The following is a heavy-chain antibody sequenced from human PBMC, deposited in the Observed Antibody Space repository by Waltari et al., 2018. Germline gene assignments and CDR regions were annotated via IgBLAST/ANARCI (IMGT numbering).Heavy chain of an antibody. J-gene: IGHJ6*03. Sequence: QVQLQESGPGLVKPSETLSLTCTVSGGSISSHYWSWIRQPPGKGLEWIGYIYYSGSTNYNPSLKSRVTISVDTSKNQFSLKLSSVTAADTAVYYCARQNYDFWSGYPSYYYYYMDVWGKGTTVTVSS. CDR2: IYYSGST. D-gene: IGHD3-3*01. CDR3: ARQNYDFWSGYPSYYYYYMDV. CDR1: GGSISSHY. V-gene: IGHV4-59*11.